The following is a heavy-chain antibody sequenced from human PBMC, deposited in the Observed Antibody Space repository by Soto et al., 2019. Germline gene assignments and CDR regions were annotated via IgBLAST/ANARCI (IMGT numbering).Heavy chain of an antibody. Sequence: GGSLRLSCEACGFTFSTYAMSWVRQAPGKGLQWVSSISGSGGNTYYADSVKGRFTISRDNSKNTLYLQMNSLRPEDTAVYYCAQAAGIYHFDYWGQGTLVTVSS. D-gene: IGHD5-12*01. CDR3: AQAAGIYHFDY. CDR1: GFTFSTYA. CDR2: ISGSGGNT. J-gene: IGHJ4*02. V-gene: IGHV3-23*01.